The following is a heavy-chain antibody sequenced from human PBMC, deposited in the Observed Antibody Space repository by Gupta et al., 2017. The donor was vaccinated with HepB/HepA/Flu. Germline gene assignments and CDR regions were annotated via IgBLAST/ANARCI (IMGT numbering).Heavy chain of an antibody. CDR2: ISSTAGST. D-gene: IGHD3-22*01. CDR1: GFTFSSHA. V-gene: IGHV3-23*01. CDR3: AKAPRDYYDSSGYFYLKYYFDY. J-gene: IGHJ4*02. Sequence: EVQMLESEGGWVQPGGSLRLSCAASGFTFSSHAMTWVRQAPGKGLEWVSTISSTAGSTYNADSVKGRFTISRDNSKNTLYLQMNSLRVEDTAVYYCAKAPRDYYDSSGYFYLKYYFDYWGQGTLVTVSS.